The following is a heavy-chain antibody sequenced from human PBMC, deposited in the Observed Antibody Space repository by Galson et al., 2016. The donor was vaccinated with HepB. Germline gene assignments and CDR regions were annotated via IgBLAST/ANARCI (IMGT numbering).Heavy chain of an antibody. CDR3: ARQRRSSAYYVGDR. CDR1: GYRFTNYW. J-gene: IGHJ3*01. CDR2: IDPTDSYS. Sequence: QSGAEVKKPGESLRLSCRGSGYRFTNYWISWVRQMPGKGLEWMGRIDPTDSYSNYSPSFQGYVTISADKSSSTAHLQWSSLRASDTAMYYCARQRRSSAYYVGDRWGQGTMVTVSA. V-gene: IGHV5-10-1*01. D-gene: IGHD3-22*01.